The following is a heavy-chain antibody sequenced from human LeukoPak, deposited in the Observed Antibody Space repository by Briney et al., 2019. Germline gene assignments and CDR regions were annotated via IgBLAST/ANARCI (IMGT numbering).Heavy chain of an antibody. CDR2: ISSSSYI. D-gene: IGHD3-22*01. V-gene: IGHV3-21*01. CDR3: ARDATPVTARYYYDSSGYYLDY. J-gene: IGHJ4*02. CDR1: GFTFSSYS. Sequence: PGGSLRLSCAASGFTFSSYSMNWVSQAPGKGLEWVSSISSSSYIYYADSVKGRFTISRDNAKNSLYLQMNSLRAEDTAVYYCARDATPVTARYYYDSSGYYLDYWGQGTLVTVSS.